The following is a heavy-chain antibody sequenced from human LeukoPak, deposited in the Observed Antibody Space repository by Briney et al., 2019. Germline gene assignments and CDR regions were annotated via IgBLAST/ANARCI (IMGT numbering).Heavy chain of an antibody. V-gene: IGHV1-69*04. J-gene: IGHJ4*02. CDR3: ARGLLCSGGSCYPPEYYFDY. CDR1: GGTFSSYA. CDR2: IIPILGIA. D-gene: IGHD2-15*01. Sequence: ASVKVSCKASGGTFSSYAISRVRQAPGQGLEWMGRIIPILGIANYAQKFQGRVTITADKSTSTAYMELSSLRSEDTAVYYCARGLLCSGGSCYPPEYYFDYWGQGTLVTVSS.